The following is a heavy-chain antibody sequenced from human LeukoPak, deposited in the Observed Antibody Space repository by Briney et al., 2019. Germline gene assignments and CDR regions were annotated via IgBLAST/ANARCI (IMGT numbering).Heavy chain of an antibody. J-gene: IGHJ6*03. Sequence: PSETLSLTCTVSGGSISSYYWSWIRQPPGRGLEWIGSIYYTGTTFYNPSLKSRVTMSVDTSKNQFSLKLSSVTAADTAVYYCARGATYGNYVFAYSYYYMDVWGKGTTVTVSS. V-gene: IGHV4-59*04. CDR2: IYYTGTT. CDR1: GGSISSYY. D-gene: IGHD4-11*01. CDR3: ARGATYGNYVFAYSYYYMDV.